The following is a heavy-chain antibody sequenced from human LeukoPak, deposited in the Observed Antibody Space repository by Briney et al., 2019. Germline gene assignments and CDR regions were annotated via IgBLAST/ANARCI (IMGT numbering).Heavy chain of an antibody. Sequence: GGSLRLSCAASGFTFSSYAMHWVRQAPGKGLEWVAVISYDGSNKYYADSVKGRFTISRDNSKNTLYLQMNNLRAEDTAVYYCAKGAYYDSSGYYYEVDYWGQGTLVTVSS. D-gene: IGHD3-22*01. CDR2: ISYDGSNK. J-gene: IGHJ4*02. V-gene: IGHV3-30-3*01. CDR3: AKGAYYDSSGYYYEVDY. CDR1: GFTFSSYA.